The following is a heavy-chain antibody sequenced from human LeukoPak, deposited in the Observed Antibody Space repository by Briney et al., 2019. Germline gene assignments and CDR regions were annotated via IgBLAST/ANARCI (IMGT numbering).Heavy chain of an antibody. V-gene: IGHV4-61*02. D-gene: IGHD3-22*01. CDR2: IYTSGST. J-gene: IGHJ3*02. Sequence: SETLSLTCTVSGGSISSGSYYWSWIRQPAGKGLEWIGRIYTSGSTNYNPSLKSRATISLDTSKNQFSLELSSVTAADTAVYYCARDLIYYDSSGYHNDAFDIWGQGTMVTVSS. CDR3: ARDLIYYDSSGYHNDAFDI. CDR1: GGSISSGSYY.